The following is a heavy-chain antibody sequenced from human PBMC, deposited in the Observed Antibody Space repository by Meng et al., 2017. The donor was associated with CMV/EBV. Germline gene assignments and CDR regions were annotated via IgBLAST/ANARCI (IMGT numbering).Heavy chain of an antibody. Sequence: GESLKISCAASGFTFDDYGMSWVRQAPGKGLEWVANIKQDGSEKYYVDSVKGRFTISRDNAKNSLYLQMNSLRAEDTAVYYCARLLYNWNDAGVDYWGQGTLVTVSS. CDR3: ARLLYNWNDAGVDY. V-gene: IGHV3-7*01. J-gene: IGHJ4*02. D-gene: IGHD1-20*01. CDR2: IKQDGSEK. CDR1: GFTFDDYG.